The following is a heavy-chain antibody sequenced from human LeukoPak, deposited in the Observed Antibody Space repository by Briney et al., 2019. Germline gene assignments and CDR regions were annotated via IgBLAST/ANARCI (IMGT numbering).Heavy chain of an antibody. CDR2: INPNSGGT. D-gene: IGHD3-3*01. CDR1: GYTFTCYY. J-gene: IGHJ5*02. CDR3: ARGPVLRLLEWFNWFGL. Sequence: ASVKVSCKASGYTFTCYYMHWVRQAPGQGLEWMGLINPNSGGTNYAQKFQGRVTMTRGTYISKAYMELSRLRSDDTAVYYCARGPVLRLLEWFNWFGLWGQGTLVTVSS. V-gene: IGHV1-2*02.